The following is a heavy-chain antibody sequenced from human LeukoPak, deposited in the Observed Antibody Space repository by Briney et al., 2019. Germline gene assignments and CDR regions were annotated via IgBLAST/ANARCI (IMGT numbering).Heavy chain of an antibody. Sequence: GGSLRLSCAASGFTFSSYAMHWVRQAPGKGLEWVAVISYDGSNKYYADSVKGRFTISRDNAKNTLYLQMNSLRAEDTAVYYCARASNYDSSGYYYPLFDYSGQGTLVTVSS. CDR2: ISYDGSNK. V-gene: IGHV3-30*04. CDR1: GFTFSSYA. J-gene: IGHJ4*02. CDR3: ARASNYDSSGYYYPLFDY. D-gene: IGHD3-22*01.